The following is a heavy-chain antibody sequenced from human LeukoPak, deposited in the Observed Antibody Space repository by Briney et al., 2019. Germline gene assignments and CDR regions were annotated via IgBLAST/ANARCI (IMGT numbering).Heavy chain of an antibody. J-gene: IGHJ4*02. V-gene: IGHV3-9*01. Sequence: GGSLRLSCAASGFTFDDYAMHWVRQAPGKGLEWVSGISWNSGSIGYADSVKGRFTISRDNAKNSLYLQMNSLRAEDTALYYCAKGTGLLLFGDLSGYWGQGTLVTVSS. CDR3: AKGTGLLLFGDLSGY. D-gene: IGHD3-10*01. CDR1: GFTFDDYA. CDR2: ISWNSGSI.